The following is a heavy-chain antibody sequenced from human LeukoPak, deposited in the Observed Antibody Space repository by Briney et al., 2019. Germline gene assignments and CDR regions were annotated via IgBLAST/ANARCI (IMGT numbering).Heavy chain of an antibody. Sequence: ASVKVFCKASGYTFTSYDINWVRQATGQGLEWMGWMNPNSGNTGYAQKFQGRVTMTRNTSISTAYMELSSLRSEDTAVYYCARGRVGYDSSGYYYYFDYWGQGTLVTVSS. J-gene: IGHJ4*02. CDR1: GYTFTSYD. CDR3: ARGRVGYDSSGYYYYFDY. V-gene: IGHV1-8*01. CDR2: MNPNSGNT. D-gene: IGHD3-22*01.